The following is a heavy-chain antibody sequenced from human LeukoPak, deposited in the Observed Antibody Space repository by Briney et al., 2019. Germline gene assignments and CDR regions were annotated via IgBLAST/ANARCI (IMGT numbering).Heavy chain of an antibody. V-gene: IGHV1-8*01. CDR2: MHPNSANT. CDR1: GYTFTSYD. J-gene: IGHJ6*03. CDR3: ARGGQRGQYYYFMDV. Sequence: ASVKVSCKASGYTFTSYDINWVRQATGQGLEWMGWMHPNSANTGYAQKFQGRVTMTRNTSIGTAYMELSSLRSEDTAVYYCARGGQRGQYYYFMDVWGKGTTVTVSS.